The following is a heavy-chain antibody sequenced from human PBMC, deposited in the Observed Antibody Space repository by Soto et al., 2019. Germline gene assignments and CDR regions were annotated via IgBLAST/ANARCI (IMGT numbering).Heavy chain of an antibody. D-gene: IGHD3-10*01. CDR2: ITGSGGTT. V-gene: IGHV3-23*01. J-gene: IGHJ4*02. CDR1: GFTFSSYA. Sequence: EVQLLESGGGLVQPGGSLRLSCAASGFTFSSYAMSWVRQAPGKGLEWVSSITGSGGTTYYANSVKGRFTISRDNSKNTLDLQMNRLRGEGPGVYFWGKGLFGSGTATAWGQGTLVTVSS. CDR3: GKGLFGSGTATA.